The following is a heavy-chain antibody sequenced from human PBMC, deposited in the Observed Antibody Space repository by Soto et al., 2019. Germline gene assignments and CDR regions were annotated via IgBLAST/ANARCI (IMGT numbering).Heavy chain of an antibody. Sequence: EVTLVESGGGLVEPGGSLSLSCAASGFTFSSYSMNWVRQAPGKGLEWVSAISSTSAYIYDADSMRGRFTVSRDNSNSPLYLQMHCLSSEDTALDSFSSITDYCSSSTGSYPFAFCGKLTLLTVSS. D-gene: IGHD2-2*01. J-gene: IGHJ4*02. CDR2: ISSTSAYI. V-gene: IGHV3-21*01. CDR1: GFTFSSYS. CDR3: SSITDYCSSSTGSYPFAF.